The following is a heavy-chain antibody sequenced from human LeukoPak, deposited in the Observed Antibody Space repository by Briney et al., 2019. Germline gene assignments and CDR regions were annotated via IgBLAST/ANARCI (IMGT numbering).Heavy chain of an antibody. CDR1: GGTFSSYA. Sequence: ASVKVSCKASGGTFSSYAISWVRQAPGQGLEWMGRIIPIFGTANYAQKFQGRVTITTDVSTSTAYMELSSLRSEDTAVYYCARDAYCGGDCPFDYWGQGTLVTVSS. CDR3: ARDAYCGGDCPFDY. J-gene: IGHJ4*02. D-gene: IGHD2-21*02. CDR2: IIPIFGTA. V-gene: IGHV1-69*05.